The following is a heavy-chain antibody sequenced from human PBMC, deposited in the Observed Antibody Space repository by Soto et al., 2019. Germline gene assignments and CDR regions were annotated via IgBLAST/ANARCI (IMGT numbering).Heavy chain of an antibody. CDR2: IIPIFGTA. J-gene: IGHJ6*02. CDR3: ARDLRSVGYCSGGSCYEGPGILYYGMDV. V-gene: IGHV1-69*13. CDR1: GGTFSSYA. Sequence: ASVKVSCKASGGTFSSYAISWVQQAPGQGLEWMGGIIPIFGTANYAQKFQGRVTITADESTSTAYMELSSLRSEDTAVYYCARDLRSVGYCSGGSCYEGPGILYYGMDVWGQGTTVTVSS. D-gene: IGHD2-15*01.